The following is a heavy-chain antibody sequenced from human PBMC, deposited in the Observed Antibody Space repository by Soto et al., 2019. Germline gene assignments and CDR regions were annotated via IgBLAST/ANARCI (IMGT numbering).Heavy chain of an antibody. V-gene: IGHV2-5*02. CDR2: IYWDDDK. Sequence: SGPTPVNPTQTLTLTCSLSGFSLSTSGVGVAWIRQPPGKALEWLALIYWDDDKRDSPSLKSRLTITKDTSKNQVVLTMTNMDPVDTATYYCAHRMRPYGEFALTEKNWLDPWGQGTLVTVSS. CDR3: AHRMRPYGEFALTEKNWLDP. J-gene: IGHJ5*02. CDR1: GFSLSTSGVG. D-gene: IGHD4-17*01.